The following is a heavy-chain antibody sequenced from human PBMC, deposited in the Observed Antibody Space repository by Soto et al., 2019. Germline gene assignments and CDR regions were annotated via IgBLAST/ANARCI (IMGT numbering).Heavy chain of an antibody. CDR3: ARPFSSGWYGDFDY. V-gene: IGHV3-30-3*01. CDR2: ISYDASDK. CDR1: GFAFSSYA. Sequence: GGSLRLSCAASGFAFSSYAMHWVRRAPGKWLEWVAVISYDASDKYYADSVKGRFTISRDNSKKTLSLQMSSLRAEDTAVYYCARPFSSGWYGDFDYWGQGXLVTVYS. J-gene: IGHJ4*02. D-gene: IGHD6-19*01.